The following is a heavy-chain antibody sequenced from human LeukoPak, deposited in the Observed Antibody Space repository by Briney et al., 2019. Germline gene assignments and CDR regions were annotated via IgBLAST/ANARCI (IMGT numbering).Heavy chain of an antibody. CDR1: GFTFSSYS. V-gene: IGHV3-23*01. Sequence: GGSLRLSCAASGFTFSSYSMSWVRQAPGKGLEWVSAISGSGGSTYYADSVKGRFTISRDNSKNTLYLQMNSLRAEDTAVYYCASRGTVIDFDYWGQGTLVTVSS. CDR3: ASRGTVIDFDY. CDR2: ISGSGGST. D-gene: IGHD4-11*01. J-gene: IGHJ4*02.